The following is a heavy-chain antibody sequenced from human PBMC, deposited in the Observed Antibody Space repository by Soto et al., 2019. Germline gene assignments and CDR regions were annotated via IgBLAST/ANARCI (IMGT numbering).Heavy chain of an antibody. J-gene: IGHJ4*02. CDR2: IIPMFGTP. V-gene: IGHV1-69*13. Sequence: APVKVSCQASGGGLPHYLFDWGGQGPGQGLEWMGGIIPMFGTPKYAQKFQHRVTISADVSTGTAYMELTRLRFDDTAVYYCAGGRDQPPVGLYFESWGEGTRVTVSS. CDR1: GGGLPHYL. CDR3: AGGRDQPPVGLYFES. D-gene: IGHD1-26*01.